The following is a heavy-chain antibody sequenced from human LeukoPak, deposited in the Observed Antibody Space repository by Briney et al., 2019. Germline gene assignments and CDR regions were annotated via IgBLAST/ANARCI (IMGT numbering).Heavy chain of an antibody. CDR1: GFTFSNHA. Sequence: GGSLRLSCAASGFTFSNHAMHWVRQAPGQGLEWVSSIDGRSTDIYYADSVKGRFTISRDNAKNSLYLQMHSLRAEDTAVYYCARRGYYDSSGYDYWGQGTLVTVSS. CDR3: ARRGYYDSSGYDY. D-gene: IGHD3-22*01. J-gene: IGHJ4*02. CDR2: IDGRSTDI. V-gene: IGHV3-21*01.